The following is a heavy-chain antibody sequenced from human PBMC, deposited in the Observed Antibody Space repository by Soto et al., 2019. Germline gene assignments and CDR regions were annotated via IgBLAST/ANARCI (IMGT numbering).Heavy chain of an antibody. CDR2: IYYSGST. CDR3: ARRLGYSSSSWFDP. J-gene: IGHJ5*02. CDR1: GGSISSSSYY. Sequence: SETLSLTCTVSGGSISSSSYYWGWIRQPPGKGLEWIGSIYYSGSTYYNPSLKSRVTISVDTSKNQFSLKLSSVAAADTAVYYCARRLGYSSSSWFDPWGQGTLVTVSS. V-gene: IGHV4-39*01. D-gene: IGHD6-6*01.